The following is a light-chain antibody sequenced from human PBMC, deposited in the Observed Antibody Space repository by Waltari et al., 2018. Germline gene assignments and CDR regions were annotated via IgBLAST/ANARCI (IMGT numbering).Light chain of an antibody. Sequence: QSALTQPASVSGSPGQSITISCTGTSSDVGGYNYVSWYQQHPGKAPNLMIYDVSNRPSVVSNRFSGSKSGNTASLTISGLQAEDEADYYCSSYTSSSTPVFGGGTKLTVL. CDR3: SSYTSSSTPV. CDR1: SSDVGGYNY. J-gene: IGLJ3*02. V-gene: IGLV2-14*03. CDR2: DVS.